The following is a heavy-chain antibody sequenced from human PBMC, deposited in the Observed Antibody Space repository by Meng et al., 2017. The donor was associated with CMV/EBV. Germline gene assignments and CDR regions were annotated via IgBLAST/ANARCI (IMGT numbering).Heavy chain of an antibody. Sequence: GSVSGYYWSWIRQPPGKGLEWIGEINHSGSTNYNPSLKSRVTISVDTSKNQFSLTLSSVTAADTAVYYCASSNYDFWSGYSYYFDYWGQGTLVTVSS. D-gene: IGHD3-3*01. CDR1: GSVSGYY. CDR3: ASSNYDFWSGYSYYFDY. J-gene: IGHJ4*02. CDR2: INHSGST. V-gene: IGHV4-34*01.